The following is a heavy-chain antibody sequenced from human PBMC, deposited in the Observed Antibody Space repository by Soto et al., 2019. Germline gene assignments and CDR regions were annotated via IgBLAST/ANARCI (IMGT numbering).Heavy chain of an antibody. CDR3: ARGNRDGDSTQCVAHDH. D-gene: IGHD4-17*01. Sequence: SETLSLTCAVYGGSFSGYYWSWIRQPPGKGLEWIGEINHSGSTNYNPSLKSRVTISVDTSKNQFSLKLSSVTAADTAVYYWARGNRDGDSTQCVAHDHWGQGTLVTVSS. CDR1: GGSFSGYY. J-gene: IGHJ4*02. CDR2: INHSGST. V-gene: IGHV4-34*01.